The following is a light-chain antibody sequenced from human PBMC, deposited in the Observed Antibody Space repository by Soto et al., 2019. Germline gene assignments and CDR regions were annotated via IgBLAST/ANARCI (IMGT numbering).Light chain of an antibody. CDR2: DVS. J-gene: IGLJ1*01. V-gene: IGLV2-14*01. CDR1: SSDVGGYHY. Sequence: QSALTQPASVSGSPGQSITISCTGTSSDVGGYHYVSWYQQYPGKATKVMIYDVSNRPSGVSNRFSGSKSGNTASLTISGLQAEDEADYYCSSYTTSSTYVFGTGTKLTVL. CDR3: SSYTTSSTYV.